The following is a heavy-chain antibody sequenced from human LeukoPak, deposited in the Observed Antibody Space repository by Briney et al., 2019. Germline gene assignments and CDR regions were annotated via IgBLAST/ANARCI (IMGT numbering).Heavy chain of an antibody. Sequence: GGSLRLSCAASGFSFSRYVMSWVRQAPGKGLEWVSSISGSGHTYYADSVKSRFTVSRDNSNNTMYLQMSNLRAEDTAVYYCAKDRIALAGTCPDSWGQGTLVTVSS. D-gene: IGHD6-19*01. CDR3: AKDRIALAGTCPDS. CDR1: GFSFSRYV. CDR2: ISGSGHT. V-gene: IGHV3-23*01. J-gene: IGHJ1*01.